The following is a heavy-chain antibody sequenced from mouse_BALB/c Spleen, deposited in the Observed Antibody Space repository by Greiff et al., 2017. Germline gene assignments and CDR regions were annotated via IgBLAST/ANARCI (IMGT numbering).Heavy chain of an antibody. CDR2: INPYYGST. V-gene: IGHV1-39*01. CDR1: GYSFTDYI. J-gene: IGHJ2*01. D-gene: IGHD2-3*01. CDR3: ARRGDGYYFPDY. Sequence: VQLQQTGPELVKPGASVKISCKASGYSFTDYIMLWVKQSHGKSLEWIGNINPYYGSTSYNLKFKGKATLTVDKSSSTAYMQLNSLTSEDSAVYYCARRGDGYYFPDYWGQGTTLTVSS.